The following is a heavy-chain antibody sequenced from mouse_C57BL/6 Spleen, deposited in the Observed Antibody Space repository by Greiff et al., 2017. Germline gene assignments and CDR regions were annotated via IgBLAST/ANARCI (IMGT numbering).Heavy chain of an antibody. Sequence: VQLKESGPELVKPGASVKISCKASGYSFTSYYMNWVKQSPEKSLEWIGEINPSTGGTTYNQKFKAKATLTVDKSSSTAYMQLKSLTSEDSAVYYCARPRSYAMDYWGQGTSVTVSS. CDR2: INPSTGGT. J-gene: IGHJ4*01. CDR3: ARPRSYAMDY. CDR1: GYSFTSYY. V-gene: IGHV1-42*01.